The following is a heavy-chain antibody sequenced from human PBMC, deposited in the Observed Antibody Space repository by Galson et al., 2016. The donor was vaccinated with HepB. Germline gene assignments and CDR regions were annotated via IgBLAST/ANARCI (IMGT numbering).Heavy chain of an antibody. J-gene: IGHJ3*02. D-gene: IGHD1-7*01. CDR1: GYIFSNYW. Sequence: QSGAEVKEPGDSLKISCRGSGYIFSNYWIAWVRQRPGKGLEWMGIIYPGDSETKYSPSFQGQVTISADKSTSTASLQWNSLKASDTAMYFCARHRKTWNYDAYRIWGQGTMVTVSS. V-gene: IGHV5-51*01. CDR2: IYPGDSET. CDR3: ARHRKTWNYDAYRI.